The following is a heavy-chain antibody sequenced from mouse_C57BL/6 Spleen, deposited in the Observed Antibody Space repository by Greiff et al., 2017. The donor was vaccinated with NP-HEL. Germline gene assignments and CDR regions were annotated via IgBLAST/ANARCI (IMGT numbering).Heavy chain of an antibody. CDR2: IDPSDSYT. CDR3: ARFPSYDYYFDY. D-gene: IGHD2-4*01. CDR1: GYTFTSYW. V-gene: IGHV1-50*01. Sequence: VQLQQPGAELVKPGASVKLSCKASGYTFTSYWMQWVKQRPGQGLEWIGEIDPSDSYTNYNQKFKGKATLTVDTSSSTAYMQLSSLTSEDSAVYYCARFPSYDYYFDYWGQGTTLTVSS. J-gene: IGHJ2*01.